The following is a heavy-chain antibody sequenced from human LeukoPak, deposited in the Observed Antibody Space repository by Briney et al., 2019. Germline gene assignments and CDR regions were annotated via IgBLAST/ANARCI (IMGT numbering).Heavy chain of an antibody. CDR1: GFTFGDFA. D-gene: IGHD3-10*01. Sequence: GGSLRLSCAASGFTFGDFAMHWVRQLPGGGLEWVSGISWNSDKVDYVDSVEGRFTISRDNAKNSLYLQINSLRVEDTALYYCAKDLNPGSYPTDAFDLWGQGTMVTVRS. J-gene: IGHJ3*01. CDR2: ISWNSDKV. CDR3: AKDLNPGSYPTDAFDL. V-gene: IGHV3-9*01.